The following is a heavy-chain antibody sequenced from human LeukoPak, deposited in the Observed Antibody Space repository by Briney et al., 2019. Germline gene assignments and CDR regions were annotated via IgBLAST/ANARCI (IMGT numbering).Heavy chain of an antibody. CDR2: IKTQPFGGTS. Sequence: AGQSLRLSCTSDTFTFGNYPLSWVRQAPGRGLEWITFIKTQPFGGTSEYAASVKGRFFFSRDDSKNIAYLQMNRVKTEDTAVYYCTRHQSPYLDAFDLWGQGTMDIVTS. J-gene: IGHJ3*01. CDR3: TRHQSPYLDAFDL. V-gene: IGHV3-49*02. CDR1: TFTFGNYP. D-gene: IGHD2-2*01.